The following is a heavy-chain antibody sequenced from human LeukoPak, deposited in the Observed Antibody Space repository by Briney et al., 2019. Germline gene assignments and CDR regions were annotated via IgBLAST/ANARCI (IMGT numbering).Heavy chain of an antibody. D-gene: IGHD2-2*02. V-gene: IGHV3-21*01. CDR1: GFTFSADS. J-gene: IGHJ6*02. CDR2: IISSSYM. Sequence: GSLRLSCAASGFTFSADSMSWVRQAPGKGLEWVSSIISSSYMYYADSVKGRFTISRDNAKNSLYLQMNSLRAEDTAVYYCARDQVLGAPAAILGYYYYYGMDVWGQGTTVTVSS. CDR3: ARDQVLGAPAAILGYYYYYGMDV.